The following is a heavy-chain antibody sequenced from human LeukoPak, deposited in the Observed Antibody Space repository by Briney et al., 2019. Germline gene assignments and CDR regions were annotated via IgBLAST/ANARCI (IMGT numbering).Heavy chain of an antibody. D-gene: IGHD6-6*01. V-gene: IGHV1-46*01. J-gene: IGHJ6*03. CDR3: ARTPARGNIAALYYYYMDV. Sequence: GVSVKVSCKASGYTFTSYYMHWVRQAPGQGLEWMGIINPSGGSTSYAQKFQGRVTMTRDMSTSTVYMELSSLRSEDTAVYYCARTPARGNIAALYYYYMDVWGKGTTVTVSS. CDR2: INPSGGST. CDR1: GYTFTSYY.